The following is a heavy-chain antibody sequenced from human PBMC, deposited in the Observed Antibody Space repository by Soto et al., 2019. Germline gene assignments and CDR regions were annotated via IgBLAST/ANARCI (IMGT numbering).Heavy chain of an antibody. D-gene: IGHD4-17*01. V-gene: IGHV4-31*02. CDR3: AADTQNDDIGDYSAAFDI. CDR1: GASINSDGHY. Sequence: SETLSLTCSVSGASINSDGHYWSWIRQVPGRGLEWLGYIYSSGSSDYNPSLKSRLTITLDTSKNQFSLRLISLTAADTAVYFCAADTQNDDIGDYSAAFDIWGQGTLVTVSS. J-gene: IGHJ3*02. CDR2: IYSSGSS.